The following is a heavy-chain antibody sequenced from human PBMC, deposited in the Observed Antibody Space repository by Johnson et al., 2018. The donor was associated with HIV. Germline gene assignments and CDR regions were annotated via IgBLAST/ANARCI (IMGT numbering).Heavy chain of an antibody. CDR2: LYSDGRT. Sequence: EQLVESGGGVVRPGGSLRLSCAASGFTDSSTYMSWVRQAPGQGLEWLSVLYSDGRTYYADSVQGRFTISRDNSKNTMYLQMNSLRAEDTAVYYCASLVGSSSGEAFDIWGQGTMVTVSS. V-gene: IGHV3-53*01. J-gene: IGHJ3*02. CDR1: GFTDSSTY. CDR3: ASLVGSSSGEAFDI. D-gene: IGHD6-6*01.